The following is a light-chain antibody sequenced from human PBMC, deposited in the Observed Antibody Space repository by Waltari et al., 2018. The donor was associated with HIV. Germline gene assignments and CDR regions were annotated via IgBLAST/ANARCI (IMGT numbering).Light chain of an antibody. V-gene: IGKV3-20*01. CDR3: QQYGSSPLT. CDR1: QSVSSSY. CDR2: DAS. J-gene: IGKJ4*01. Sequence: EIVLTQSPGTLSLSPGERATLSCRARQSVSSSYLAWYQQKHGQAPRLLIYDASSRATGIPDRFSGSGSATDFTLTISRLEPEDFAVYYCQQYGSSPLTFGGGTKVEIK.